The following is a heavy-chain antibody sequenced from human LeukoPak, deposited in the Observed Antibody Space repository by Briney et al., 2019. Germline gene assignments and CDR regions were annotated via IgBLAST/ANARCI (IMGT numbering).Heavy chain of an antibody. Sequence: ASVKVSCKASGYTFTSYYMHWVRQAPGQGLEWMGIINPSGGSTSYAQKFQGRVTMTRDMSTSTDYMELSSLRSDDTAVYYCARTGAAVADDYYYYMDVWGKGTTVTVSS. CDR3: ARTGAAVADDYYYYMDV. CDR1: GYTFTSYY. D-gene: IGHD6-19*01. J-gene: IGHJ6*03. CDR2: INPSGGST. V-gene: IGHV1-46*01.